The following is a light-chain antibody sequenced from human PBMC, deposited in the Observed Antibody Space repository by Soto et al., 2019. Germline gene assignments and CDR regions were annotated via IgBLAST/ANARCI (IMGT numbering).Light chain of an antibody. CDR3: QQYGSSIT. V-gene: IGKV3-20*01. Sequence: EFVLTQSPGTLSLSPVERATLSCMASQTVRNNYLAWYQQKPGQAPRLLIYGASSRATGIPDRFSGSGSGTDFTLTISRLEPEDFAVYYCQQYGSSITFGQGTRLEIK. CDR2: GAS. J-gene: IGKJ5*01. CDR1: QTVRNNY.